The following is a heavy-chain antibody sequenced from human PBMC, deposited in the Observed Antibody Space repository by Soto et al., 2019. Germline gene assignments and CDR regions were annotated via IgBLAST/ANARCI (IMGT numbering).Heavy chain of an antibody. CDR1: GFTFSSYG. CDR2: IWYDGSNK. V-gene: IGHV3-33*01. Sequence: GGSLRLSCAASGFTFSSYGMHWVRQAPGKGLEWVAVIWYDGSNKYYADSVKGRFTISRDNSKNTLYLQMNSLRAEDTAVYYCASSPDSSGYYLGYWGQGTLVTVSS. CDR3: ASSPDSSGYYLGY. D-gene: IGHD3-22*01. J-gene: IGHJ4*02.